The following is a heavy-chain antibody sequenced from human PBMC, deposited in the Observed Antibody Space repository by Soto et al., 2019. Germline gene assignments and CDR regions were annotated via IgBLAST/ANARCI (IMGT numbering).Heavy chain of an antibody. Sequence: DVQLVESGGGLVKPGGSLRISCAASGFAFSSYTMNWVRQAPGKGLEWVSSISSSSSNIDYADSVKGRFTISRDNAKKSLYLQMSSRRAGDTAVYYCARDALLPLDPHPPCYFDFWGQGTLVTVSS. CDR1: GFAFSSYT. D-gene: IGHD3-3*01. J-gene: IGHJ4*02. CDR3: ARDALLPLDPHPPCYFDF. V-gene: IGHV3-21*01. CDR2: ISSSSSNI.